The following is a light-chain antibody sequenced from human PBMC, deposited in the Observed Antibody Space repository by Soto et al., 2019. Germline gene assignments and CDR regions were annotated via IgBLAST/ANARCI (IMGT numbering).Light chain of an antibody. CDR2: GND. J-gene: IGLJ2*01. Sequence: QCVLTQPPSASGTPGQRVTISCSGSSSNIGGNIVNWYQQLPGTAPKLLIFGNDQRPSWVPDRFSGSKSGTSASLAISGLQSEDEANYYCAAWDDSLNGVVFGGGTKLTVL. CDR1: SSNIGGNI. V-gene: IGLV1-44*01. CDR3: AAWDDSLNGVV.